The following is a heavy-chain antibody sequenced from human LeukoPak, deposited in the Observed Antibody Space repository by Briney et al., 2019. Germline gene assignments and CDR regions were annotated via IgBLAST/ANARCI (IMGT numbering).Heavy chain of an antibody. CDR3: AKVFHD. J-gene: IGHJ3*01. V-gene: IGHV4-4*07. CDR2: IYTSGTT. CDR1: RGSISGDY. Sequence: SETLSLTCTVSRGSISGDYWSWIRQPAGKGLEWIGLIYTSGTTNYNPSLKSRVTMSLDTSMNQFSLKLSSVTAADTAVYYCAKVFHDWGQGTMVTVSS.